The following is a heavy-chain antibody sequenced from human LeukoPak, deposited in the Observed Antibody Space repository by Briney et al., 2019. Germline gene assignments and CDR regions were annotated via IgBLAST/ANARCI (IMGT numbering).Heavy chain of an antibody. V-gene: IGHV4-59*12. Sequence: PSETLSLTCTVSGGSISSYYWSWIRQPPGKGLEWIGSVYYSGTTSYNPSLKSRVTISVDMSKNHFSLRLSSVTAADTAVYYCARGFQQLALYYYYYYMDVWGKGTTVTVSS. J-gene: IGHJ6*03. CDR1: GGSISSYY. D-gene: IGHD6-13*01. CDR3: ARGFQQLALYYYYYYMDV. CDR2: VYYSGTT.